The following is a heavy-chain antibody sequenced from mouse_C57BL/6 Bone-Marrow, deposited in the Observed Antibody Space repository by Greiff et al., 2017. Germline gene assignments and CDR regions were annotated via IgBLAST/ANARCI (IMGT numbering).Heavy chain of an antibody. Sequence: QVQLQQSGPELVKPGASVKISCKASGYAFSSSGMNWVKQRPGKGLEWIGRIYPGDGNTNYNGKFKGKATLTADKSSSTAYMQLSSLTSEDSAVYFCARGPFWYGSSLRYWGQGTTLTVSS. CDR2: IYPGDGNT. J-gene: IGHJ2*01. V-gene: IGHV1-82*01. D-gene: IGHD1-1*01. CDR3: ARGPFWYGSSLRY. CDR1: GYAFSSSG.